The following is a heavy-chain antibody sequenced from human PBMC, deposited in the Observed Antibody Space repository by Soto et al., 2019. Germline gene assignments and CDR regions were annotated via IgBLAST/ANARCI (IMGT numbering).Heavy chain of an antibody. D-gene: IGHD3-10*01. J-gene: IGHJ3*02. CDR1: GFTFSDYY. V-gene: IGHV3-11*01. CDR2: ISSSGSTI. Sequence: QVQLVESGGGLVKPGGSLRLSCAASGFTFSDYYMSWIRQAPGKGLEWVSYISSSGSTIYYADSVKGRFTISRDNDKNSLYLQMNSLRAEDTAGYYCAWTYGSGCSNAFDIWGQGTMVTVSS. CDR3: AWTYGSGCSNAFDI.